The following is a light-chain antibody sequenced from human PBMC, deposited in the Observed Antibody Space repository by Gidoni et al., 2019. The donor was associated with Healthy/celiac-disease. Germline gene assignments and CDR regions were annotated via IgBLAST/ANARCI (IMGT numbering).Light chain of an antibody. CDR3: QQCYSTPRT. Sequence: DIQIIQSPSSLFASAGARVTITCRASQSTSSYLNWYQQKPGKAPKPLIYAASSLQSGVPSRFSGSGSGTDFTLTISSLQPEDFATYYCQQCYSTPRTFGQGTKVEIK. CDR2: AAS. V-gene: IGKV1-39*01. J-gene: IGKJ1*01. CDR1: QSTSSY.